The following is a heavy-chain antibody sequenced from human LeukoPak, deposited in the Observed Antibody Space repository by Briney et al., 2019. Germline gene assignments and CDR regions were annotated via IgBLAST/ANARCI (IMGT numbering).Heavy chain of an antibody. Sequence: PGGSLRLSCAASGFTFSSYSMNWVRQAPGKGLEWVSSISSSSSYIYYADSVKGRFTISRDNAKNSLYLQMNSLRAEDTAVYYCARDWNANYSSSWLVFYDAFDIWGQGTMVTVSS. CDR2: ISSSSSYI. CDR3: ARDWNANYSSSWLVFYDAFDI. J-gene: IGHJ3*02. CDR1: GFTFSSYS. D-gene: IGHD6-13*01. V-gene: IGHV3-21*01.